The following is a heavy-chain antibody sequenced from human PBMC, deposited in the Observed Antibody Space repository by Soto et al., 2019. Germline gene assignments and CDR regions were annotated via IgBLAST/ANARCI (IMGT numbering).Heavy chain of an antibody. J-gene: IGHJ4*02. Sequence: PGGSLRLTCAASGFTFRSYAVSWVRQAPGKGPEWISSISGSGSTIYYADSGKGRFTISRDNSKNTLYLQMSSLRAEDTAVYYCAKVFYYYDSSGYYYFDYWGQGTLVTVSS. CDR1: GFTFRSYA. CDR2: ISGSGSTI. D-gene: IGHD3-22*01. CDR3: AKVFYYYDSSGYYYFDY. V-gene: IGHV3-23*01.